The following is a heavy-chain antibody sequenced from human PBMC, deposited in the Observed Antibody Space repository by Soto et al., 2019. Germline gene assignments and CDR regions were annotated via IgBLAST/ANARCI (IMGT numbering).Heavy chain of an antibody. J-gene: IGHJ6*02. V-gene: IGHV4-31*03. CDR1: GGSISSGGYY. Sequence: SETLSLTCTVSGGSISSGGYYWSWIRQHPGKGLEWIGYIYYSGSTYYNPSLKSRVTISVDTSKNQFSLKLSSVTAADTAVYYCARVVAVAGTIYYGMDVWGQGTTVTVSS. CDR3: ARVVAVAGTIYYGMDV. CDR2: IYYSGST. D-gene: IGHD6-19*01.